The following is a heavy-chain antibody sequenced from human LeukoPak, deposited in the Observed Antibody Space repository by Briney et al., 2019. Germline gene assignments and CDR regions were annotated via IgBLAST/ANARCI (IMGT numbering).Heavy chain of an antibody. CDR3: ARAPMTVAGLPFDY. J-gene: IGHJ4*02. Sequence: SQTLSLTCAISGDSVSSNSAAWNWIRQSPSRGLEWLGRTYYRSKWYSDYALSVKSRIIINPDTSKNQFSLQLNSVTPEDTAVYYCARAPMTVAGLPFDYWGQGILVTVSS. D-gene: IGHD6-19*01. CDR2: TYYRSKWYS. CDR1: GDSVSSNSAA. V-gene: IGHV6-1*01.